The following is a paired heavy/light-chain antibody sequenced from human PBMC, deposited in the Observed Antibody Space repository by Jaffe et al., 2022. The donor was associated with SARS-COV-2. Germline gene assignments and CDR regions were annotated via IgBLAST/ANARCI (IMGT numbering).Light chain of an antibody. V-gene: IGLV7-43*01. Sequence: QTVVTQEPSLTVSPGGTVTLTCASSTGAVTSGDYPIWFQQKPGQPPRALIYGTTNKHSWTPARFSGSLLGGKAALTLSGVQPEDEAEYYCLLYSGGAYWVFGGGTKLTVL. CDR2: GTT. J-gene: IGLJ3*02. CDR3: LLYSGGAYWV. CDR1: TGAVTSGDY.
Heavy chain of an antibody. D-gene: IGHD5-12*01. CDR1: GGSISNYY. J-gene: IGHJ4*02. V-gene: IGHV4-59*01. Sequence: QVQLQESGPGLVKPSETLSLTCTVSGGSISNYYWSWVRQPPGKGLEWIGYIYYSGSTNYNPSLKSRVTISVDTSKNQFSLKLSSVTAADTAIYYCARDGDGYNLRFDSWGQGTLVTVSS. CDR3: ARDGDGYNLRFDS. CDR2: IYYSGST.